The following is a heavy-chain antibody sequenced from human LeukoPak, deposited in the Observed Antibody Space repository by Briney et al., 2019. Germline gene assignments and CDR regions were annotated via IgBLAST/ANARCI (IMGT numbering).Heavy chain of an antibody. CDR1: GYTFTSYG. Sequence: ASVKVSCKASGYTFTSYGISWVRQAPGQGLEWMGWINPNSGGTNYAQKFQGRVTMTRDTSISTAYMELSRLRSDDTAVYYCARVHLEWSYYYYYGMDVWGQGTTVTVSS. CDR2: INPNSGGT. D-gene: IGHD3-3*01. J-gene: IGHJ6*02. CDR3: ARVHLEWSYYYYYGMDV. V-gene: IGHV1-2*02.